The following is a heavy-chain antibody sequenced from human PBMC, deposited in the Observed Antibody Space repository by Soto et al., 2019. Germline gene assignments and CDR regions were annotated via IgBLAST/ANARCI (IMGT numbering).Heavy chain of an antibody. CDR2: ISPSGTT. D-gene: IGHD6-6*01. CDR1: SGSLIGYY. Sequence: LSLTCALYSGSLIGYYWSWIRQPPGKGLEWIGEISPSGTTNYSPSLKSRVSISVDTSKNQFSLNLTSLTAADTAVYYCARAPKVSGSAQTRPDFWGQGSLVTVSS. CDR3: ARAPKVSGSAQTRPDF. J-gene: IGHJ4*02. V-gene: IGHV4-34*01.